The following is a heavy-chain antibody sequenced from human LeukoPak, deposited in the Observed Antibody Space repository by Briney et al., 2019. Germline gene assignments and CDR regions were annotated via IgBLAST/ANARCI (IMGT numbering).Heavy chain of an antibody. D-gene: IGHD5-18*01. CDR2: LSGNGGNI. J-gene: IGHJ4*02. Sequence: GGSLRLSCAASGFTFDDHGMNWVRQVPGKGLEWVSGLSGNGGNIGYADSVKGRFTISRDNAKNSLYLQMNSLRAEDTAVYYCARDRDRAVDYWGQGTLVTVSS. CDR1: GFTFDDHG. CDR3: ARDRDRAVDY. V-gene: IGHV3-20*04.